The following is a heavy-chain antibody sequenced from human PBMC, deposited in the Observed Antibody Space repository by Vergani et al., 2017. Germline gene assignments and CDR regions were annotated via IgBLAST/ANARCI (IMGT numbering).Heavy chain of an antibody. CDR1: GFPFSSYS. D-gene: IGHD3-10*01. CDR2: ISSSSSYI. CDR3: ARDEVVEWFGETKPNYFDY. J-gene: IGHJ4*02. Sequence: EVQLVESGGGLVKPGGPFRPSCAALGFPFSSYSMNWVRQAPGKGLEWVSSISSSSSYIYYADSGKGRFTISRDNAKNSLYLQMNSLRAEDTAVYYCARDEVVEWFGETKPNYFDYWGQGTLVTVSS. V-gene: IGHV3-21*01.